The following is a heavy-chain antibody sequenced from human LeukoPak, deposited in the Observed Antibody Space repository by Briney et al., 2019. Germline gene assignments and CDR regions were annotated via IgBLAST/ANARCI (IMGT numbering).Heavy chain of an antibody. CDR2: INPSGGST. J-gene: IGHJ2*01. CDR3: ARAYCSSNTSCARGWYFDP. CDR1: GNTFTSYY. D-gene: IGHD2-2*01. V-gene: IGHV1-46*01. Sequence: GASVKVSCKASGNTFTSYYMHWVRQAPGQGLEWMGIINPSGGSTSYAQKFQGRVTMTRDTSTSTVYMELSSLRSEDTAVYYCARAYCSSNTSCARGWYFDPWGRGTLVTVSS.